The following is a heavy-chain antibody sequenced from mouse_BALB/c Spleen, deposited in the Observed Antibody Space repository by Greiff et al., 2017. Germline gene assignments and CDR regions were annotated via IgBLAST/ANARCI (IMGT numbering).Heavy chain of an antibody. J-gene: IGHJ3*01. V-gene: IGHV2-9*02. CDR1: GFSLTSYG. D-gene: IGHD1-1*01. Sequence: VMLVESGPGLVAPSQSLSITCTVSGFSLTSYGVHWVRQPPGKGLEWLGVIWAGGSTNYNSALMSRLSISKDNSKSQVFLKMNSLQTDDTAMYYCANYYGSSFAYWGQGTLVTVSA. CDR2: IWAGGST. CDR3: ANYYGSSFAY.